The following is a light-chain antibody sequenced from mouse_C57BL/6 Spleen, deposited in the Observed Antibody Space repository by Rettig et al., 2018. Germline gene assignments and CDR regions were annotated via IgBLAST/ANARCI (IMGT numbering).Light chain of an antibody. J-gene: IGKJ5*01. CDR2: CAS. Sequence: DILLTQSPAILSVSPGERVSFSCRASQSIGTSIHWYQQRTNGSPRLLIKCASESISGIPSRFSGSGSGTDFTLSINSVESEDIADYYCQQSNSWPLTFGAGTKLELK. CDR3: QQSNSWPLT. V-gene: IGKV5-48*01. CDR1: QSIGTS.